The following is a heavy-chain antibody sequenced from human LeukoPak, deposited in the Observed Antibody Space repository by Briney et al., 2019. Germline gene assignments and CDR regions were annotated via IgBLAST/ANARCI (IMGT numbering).Heavy chain of an antibody. CDR2: FYRGDST. Sequence: GGSLRLSCAASGFTVSSSYMYWVRQDPGKGLEWVSFFYRGDSTYYAESVRGRFTISRDNSKNTLYLLMNSLIPEDTAVYYCAREVVSSPSYFDSWGQGTLVTVSS. CDR3: AREVVSSPSYFDS. J-gene: IGHJ4*02. V-gene: IGHV3-53*01. D-gene: IGHD2-15*01. CDR1: GFTVSSSY.